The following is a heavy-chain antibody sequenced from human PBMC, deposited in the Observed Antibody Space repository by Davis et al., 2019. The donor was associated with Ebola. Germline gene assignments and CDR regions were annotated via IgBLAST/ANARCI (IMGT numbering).Heavy chain of an antibody. V-gene: IGHV3-23*01. CDR3: AKDGPTYYDFWSGYYNY. CDR2: ISGSGGST. CDR1: GFTFSSYA. J-gene: IGHJ4*02. D-gene: IGHD3-3*01. Sequence: GESLKISCAASGFTFSSYAMSWVRQAPGKGLEWVSAISGSGGSTYYADSVKGRFTISRDNSKNTLYLQMNSLRAEDTAVYYCAKDGPTYYDFWSGYYNYWGQGTLVTVSS.